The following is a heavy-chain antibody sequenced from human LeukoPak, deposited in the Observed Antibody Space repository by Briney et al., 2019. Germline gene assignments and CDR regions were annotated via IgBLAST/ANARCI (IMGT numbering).Heavy chain of an antibody. CDR3: ARGSSLPGDIVVVPAAQGYYYYMDV. D-gene: IGHD2-2*01. J-gene: IGHJ6*03. V-gene: IGHV4-34*01. CDR2: INHSGST. CDR1: GGSFSDYY. Sequence: SETLSLTCAVYGGSFSDYYWSWIRQPPGKGLEWIGEINHSGSTNYNPSLKSRATISVDTSKNQFSLKLSSVTAADTAVYYCARGSSLPGDIVVVPAAQGYYYYMDVWGKGTTVTVSS.